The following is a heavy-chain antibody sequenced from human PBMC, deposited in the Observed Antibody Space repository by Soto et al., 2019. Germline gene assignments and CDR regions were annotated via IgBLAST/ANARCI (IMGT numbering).Heavy chain of an antibody. J-gene: IGHJ5*02. CDR3: ARGYTNWNSRYNWFDP. V-gene: IGHV4-39*01. CDR1: GGSISSSSYY. Sequence: QLQLQESGPGLVKPSETLSLTCTVSGGSISSSSYYWGWIRQPPGKGLEWIGSIYYSGSTYYNPSLKSRVPISVDTSKIQFSLKLSSVTAADTAVYYCARGYTNWNSRYNWFDPWGQGTLVTVSS. D-gene: IGHD1-1*01. CDR2: IYYSGST.